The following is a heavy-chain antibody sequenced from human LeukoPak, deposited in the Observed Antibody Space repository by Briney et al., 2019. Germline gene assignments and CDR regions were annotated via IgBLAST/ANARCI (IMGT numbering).Heavy chain of an antibody. D-gene: IGHD5-12*01. CDR3: ASHSGGYAY. J-gene: IGHJ4*02. CDR1: GGSITGGPYS. Sequence: SETLSLTCAVSGGSITGGPYSWSWIRQPPGKGLEWIGYIYYSGSAYYNPSLKSRVTISVDTSKNQFSLKLSSVTAADTAVYFCASHSGGYAYWGQGTLVTVSS. CDR2: IYYSGSA. V-gene: IGHV4-30-4*07.